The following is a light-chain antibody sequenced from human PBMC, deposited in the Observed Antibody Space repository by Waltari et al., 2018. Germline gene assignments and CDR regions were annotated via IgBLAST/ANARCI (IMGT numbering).Light chain of an antibody. Sequence: TYITLSLSSVSTYVGFTVTITCRASQDINRWLAWYQQKPGKAPKLLIYAASTLQSWVPSRFSGSGSGTEYTLTINSLQPEDFAIYYCQQDDTYPRTFGQGTRLEIK. J-gene: IGKJ5*01. CDR3: QQDDTYPRT. CDR2: AAS. V-gene: IGKV1D-12*01. CDR1: QDINRW.